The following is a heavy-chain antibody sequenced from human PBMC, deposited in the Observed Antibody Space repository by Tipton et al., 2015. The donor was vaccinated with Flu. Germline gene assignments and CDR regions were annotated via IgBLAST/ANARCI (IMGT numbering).Heavy chain of an antibody. CDR2: IFSSGKS. CDR1: RGSISTDY. V-gene: IGHV4-4*07. Sequence: TLSLTCTVSRGSISTDYYNWIRQPAGKGLEWIGRIFSSGKSNYNPSLRSRVTMSIDTSKSQFSLKLNSVTAADTAVYFCARERLGEYNSAGYPESWGQGTLVTVSP. J-gene: IGHJ5*02. CDR3: ARERLGEYNSAGYPES. D-gene: IGHD2/OR15-2a*01.